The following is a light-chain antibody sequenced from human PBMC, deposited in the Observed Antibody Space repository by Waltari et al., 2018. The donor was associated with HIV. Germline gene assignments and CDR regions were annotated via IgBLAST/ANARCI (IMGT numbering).Light chain of an antibody. CDR3: TSYTANDTLI. V-gene: IGLV2-14*01. Sequence: QSVLTQPASVSGSPGQSITISCTGASTDFGHYTFISWYQYPPGKVPKVIIYGIVTGRAGVSDRFSGSKAGNTAYLTISRLRAEDEADDYCTSYTANDTLIFGGGTKVTVL. CDR2: GIV. J-gene: IGLJ2*01. CDR1: STDFGHYTF.